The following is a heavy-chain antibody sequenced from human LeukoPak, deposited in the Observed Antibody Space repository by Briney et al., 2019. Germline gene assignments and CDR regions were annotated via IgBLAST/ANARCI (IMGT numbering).Heavy chain of an antibody. Sequence: GGSLRLSCAASGFTFDDYAMHWVRQAPGKGLEWVSGISWNSGSIGYADSVKGRFTISRDNAKNSLYLQMNSLRAEDTALYYCAKDNGYYDILTGQPRYYFDYWGQGTLVTVSS. V-gene: IGHV3-9*01. CDR1: GFTFDDYA. D-gene: IGHD3-9*01. CDR2: ISWNSGSI. CDR3: AKDNGYYDILTGQPRYYFDY. J-gene: IGHJ4*02.